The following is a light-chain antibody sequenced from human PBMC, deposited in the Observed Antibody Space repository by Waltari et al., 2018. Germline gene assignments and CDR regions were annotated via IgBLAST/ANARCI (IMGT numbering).Light chain of an antibody. CDR2: DVN. Sequence: QSALTQPASVSGSPGQSITISCTGTSSDVGGYNFVSWYQHHPGKAPKLLIYDVNNRPSGVSDRFSGSKPGNTASLTISGLQAEDEADYYCSSYTSSTSVVFGGGTQLTVL. CDR3: SSYTSSTSVV. J-gene: IGLJ2*01. CDR1: SSDVGGYNF. V-gene: IGLV2-14*03.